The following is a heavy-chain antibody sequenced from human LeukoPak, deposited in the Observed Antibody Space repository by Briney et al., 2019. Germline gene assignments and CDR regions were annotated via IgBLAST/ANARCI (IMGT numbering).Heavy chain of an antibody. Sequence: GGSLRLSCAASGFTFSSYAMSWVRQAPGKGLEWVSAISGSGGSTYYADSVKGRFTISRDNAKNSLYLQMNSLRAEDTAVYYCARGVRGYDYWGQGTLVTVSS. D-gene: IGHD1-1*01. CDR3: ARGVRGYDY. J-gene: IGHJ4*02. CDR1: GFTFSSYA. CDR2: ISGSGGST. V-gene: IGHV3-23*01.